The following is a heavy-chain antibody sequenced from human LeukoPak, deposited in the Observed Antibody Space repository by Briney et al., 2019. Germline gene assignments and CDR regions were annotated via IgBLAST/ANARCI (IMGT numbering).Heavy chain of an antibody. CDR1: GGTFSSYA. CDR2: IIPIFGTA. Sequence: VASVTVSCKASGGTFSSYAISWVRQAPGQGLEWMGGIIPIFGTANYAQKFQGRVTITADESTGTAYMELSSLRSEDTAVYYCATLRGWFDPWGQGTLVTVSS. J-gene: IGHJ5*02. D-gene: IGHD3-10*01. V-gene: IGHV1-69*13. CDR3: ATLRGWFDP.